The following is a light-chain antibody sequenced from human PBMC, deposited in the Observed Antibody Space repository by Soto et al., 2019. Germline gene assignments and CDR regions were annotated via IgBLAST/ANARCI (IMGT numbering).Light chain of an antibody. CDR3: QSYDSSLSAVV. J-gene: IGLJ2*01. CDR2: GNS. CDR1: SSNIGAGYD. Sequence: QSVLTQPPSVSGAPGQRVTISCTGSSSNIGAGYDVKWYQQLPGTAPKLLIHGNSNRPSGVPDRFSGSKSGTSASLAITGLQAEDEADYYCQSYDSSLSAVVFGGVTKLTVL. V-gene: IGLV1-40*01.